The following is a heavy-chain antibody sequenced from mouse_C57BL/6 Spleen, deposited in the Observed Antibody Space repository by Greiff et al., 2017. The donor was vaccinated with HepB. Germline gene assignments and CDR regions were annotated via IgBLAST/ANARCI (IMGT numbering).Heavy chain of an antibody. J-gene: IGHJ2*01. V-gene: IGHV1-39*01. D-gene: IGHD2-5*01. CDR2: INPNYGTT. CDR1: GYSFTDYN. Sequence: EVKLQESGPELVKPGASVKISCKASGYSFTDYNMNWVKQSNGKSLEWIGVINPNYGTTSYNQKFKGKATLTVDQSSSTAYMQLNRLTSEDSAVYYCAHYYSNYEGLYYFDYWGQGTTLTVSS. CDR3: AHYYSNYEGLYYFDY.